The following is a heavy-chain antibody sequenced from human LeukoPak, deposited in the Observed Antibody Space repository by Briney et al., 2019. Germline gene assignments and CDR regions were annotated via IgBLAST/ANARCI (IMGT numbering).Heavy chain of an antibody. CDR3: AREAGSADD. D-gene: IGHD6-25*01. V-gene: IGHV3-48*01. CDR2: ISASSGTI. CDR1: GFSFSSYG. J-gene: IGHJ4*02. Sequence: GGSLRLSCSASGFSFSSYGMNWVRQAPGKGLEWVSYISASSGTIFYADSVKGRFTVSRDNAKNSLYLQVNSLRAEDTGAYYCAREAGSADDWGQGTLVTVSS.